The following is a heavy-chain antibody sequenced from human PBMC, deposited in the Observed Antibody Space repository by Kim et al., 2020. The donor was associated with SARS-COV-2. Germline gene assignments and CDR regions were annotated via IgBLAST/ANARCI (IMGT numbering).Heavy chain of an antibody. CDR3: ASRTGVVVAPYYFDY. CDR1: GFTVSSNY. V-gene: IGHV3-66*01. Sequence: GGSLRLSCAASGFTVSSNYMSWVRQAPGKGLEWVSVIYSGGSTYYADSVKGRFTISRDNSKNTLYLQMNSLRAEDTAVYYCASRTGVVVAPYYFDYWGQGTLVTVSS. J-gene: IGHJ4*02. CDR2: IYSGGST. D-gene: IGHD2-15*01.